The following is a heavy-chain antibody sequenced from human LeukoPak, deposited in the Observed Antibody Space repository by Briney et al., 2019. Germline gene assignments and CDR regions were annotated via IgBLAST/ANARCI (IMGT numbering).Heavy chain of an antibody. D-gene: IGHD3-22*01. V-gene: IGHV4-39*02. Sequence: SETLSLTCTVSGGSISTSSYYWGWIRQPPGKGPEWIGTIYYSGSTYYNPSLKSRVTISVDTSKNQFSLKLSSVTAADTAVYYCARETKTFYFDSSAYYPYYFDSWGQGTLVTVSS. CDR2: IYYSGST. J-gene: IGHJ4*02. CDR1: GGSISTSSYY. CDR3: ARETKTFYFDSSAYYPYYFDS.